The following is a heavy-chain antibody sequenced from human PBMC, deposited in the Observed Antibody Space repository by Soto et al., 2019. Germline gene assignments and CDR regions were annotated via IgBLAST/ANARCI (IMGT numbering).Heavy chain of an antibody. CDR1: GFTFSSYA. V-gene: IGHV3-30-3*01. CDR3: ARDRGGILYYFDY. Sequence: QVQLVESGGGVVQPGRSLRLSCAASGFTFSSYAMHWVRQAPGKGLEWVAVISYDGSNKYYADSVKGRFTISRDNSKNRLYLQMNSLRAEDTAVYYCARDRGGILYYFDYWGQGTLVTVSS. CDR2: ISYDGSNK. D-gene: IGHD2-15*01. J-gene: IGHJ4*02.